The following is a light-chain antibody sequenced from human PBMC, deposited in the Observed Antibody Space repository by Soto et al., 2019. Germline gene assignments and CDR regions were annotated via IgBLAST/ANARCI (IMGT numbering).Light chain of an antibody. Sequence: EIELTQYPGTLSLSPVERATLSCRASQSVSSNNLAWYQQRPGQAPSVVIYGASTRANGIPESFSCSGSGTDFTLTISRLEPEDCEVYYSNQYSRYPFHLGPGTXVDTK. J-gene: IGKJ3*01. V-gene: IGKV3-20*01. CDR3: NQYSRYPFH. CDR1: QSVSSNN. CDR2: GAS.